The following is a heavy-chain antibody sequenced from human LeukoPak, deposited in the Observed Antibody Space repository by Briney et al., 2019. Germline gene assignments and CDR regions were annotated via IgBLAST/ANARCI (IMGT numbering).Heavy chain of an antibody. J-gene: IGHJ4*02. V-gene: IGHV3-48*01. Sequence: GSLRLSCEASEFTFSSYSMNWVRQAPGKGLEWVSYISSSSSTIYYAESAKGRFTISRDNAKNSLYLQMNSLRVEDTAVYYCARSRGNSGSYPLDYWGQGTLVTVSS. D-gene: IGHD1-26*01. CDR2: ISSSSSTI. CDR3: ARSRGNSGSYPLDY. CDR1: EFTFSSYS.